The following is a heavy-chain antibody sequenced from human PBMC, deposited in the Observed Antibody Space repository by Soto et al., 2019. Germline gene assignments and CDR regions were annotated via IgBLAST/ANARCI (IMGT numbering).Heavy chain of an antibody. CDR3: TRDEDL. J-gene: IGHJ2*01. CDR2: INAGKGDT. CDR1: GYSFSRYG. Sequence: QVQLVQSGAEVKKTGASVKVSCKASGYSFSRYGMHWVRQAPGQRLEWMGWINAGKGDTKYSEKFQGRVTITRDTSATTAYMELSSLRSEDTAVYYCTRDEDLWGRGTQVTVSS. V-gene: IGHV1-3*01.